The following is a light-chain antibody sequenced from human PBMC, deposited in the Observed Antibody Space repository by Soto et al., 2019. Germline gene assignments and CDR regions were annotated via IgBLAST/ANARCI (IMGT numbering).Light chain of an antibody. J-gene: IGLJ1*01. V-gene: IGLV2-14*03. CDR2: DVN. CDR1: SSDVGGYNF. CDR3: DSCTSSSTHV. Sequence: QSALTQPASVSGSPGQSITISCTGTSSDVGGYNFVSWYQQHPGKVPKLMIFDVNRPPSGVSDRFSGSKSGNTASLTISALQAEDEGAYYCDSCTSSSTHVFGRGTKLTVL.